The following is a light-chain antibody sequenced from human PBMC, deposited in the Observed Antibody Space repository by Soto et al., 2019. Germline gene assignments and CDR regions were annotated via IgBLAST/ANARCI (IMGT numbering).Light chain of an antibody. CDR2: DVS. V-gene: IGKV3-20*01. Sequence: EIVLTQSPGTLSLSPGERATLSCRSSQGVSSSYLAWYQQKPGQAPRLLIYDVSSRATGIPDRFSGSGSGTDSSLTISRLEPEDSAVYYCQQYGSSPTFGQGTKVEIK. J-gene: IGKJ1*01. CDR3: QQYGSSPT. CDR1: QGVSSSY.